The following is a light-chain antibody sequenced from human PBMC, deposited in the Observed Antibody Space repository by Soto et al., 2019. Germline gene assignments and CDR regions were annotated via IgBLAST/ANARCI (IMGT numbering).Light chain of an antibody. CDR3: QQFNSYPVT. CDR2: DAS. CDR1: QGISSA. J-gene: IGKJ3*01. Sequence: AIQLTQSPSSLSASVGDRVTITCRASQGISSALAWYQQKPGKAPKLLIYDASSLESGVPSRFSGSGSGTDFTPTISSLQPEDFATYYCQQFNSYPVTFGPGTKVDIK. V-gene: IGKV1-13*02.